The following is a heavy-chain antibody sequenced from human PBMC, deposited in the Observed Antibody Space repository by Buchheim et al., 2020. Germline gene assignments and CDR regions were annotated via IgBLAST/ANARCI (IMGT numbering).Heavy chain of an antibody. CDR1: GFTFSHYA. Sequence: EVQLLESGGGFVQPGGSLKLSCAASGFTFSHYAMHWVRQAPGTGLAWVSLIRGSGGSNYYAASVRGRFSISRDNSKNTLYLQMNSLRAEDTAVYYCAKSHMSVADIFDFWGQGTL. J-gene: IGHJ4*02. V-gene: IGHV3-23*01. CDR2: IRGSGGSN. D-gene: IGHD6-19*01. CDR3: AKSHMSVADIFDF.